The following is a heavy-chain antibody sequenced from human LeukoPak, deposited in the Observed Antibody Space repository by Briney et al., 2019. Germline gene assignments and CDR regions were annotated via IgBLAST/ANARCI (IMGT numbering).Heavy chain of an antibody. V-gene: IGHV3-21*01. CDR3: ASDFSYYYYMDV. CDR1: GFTFSSYS. D-gene: IGHD2/OR15-2a*01. CDR2: ISSSSSYI. Sequence: PGGSLRLSCAASGFTFSSYSMNWVRQAPGKGLEWVSSISSSSSYIYYADSVKGRFTISRDNAKNSLYLQMNSLRAEDTAVYYCASDFSYYYYMDVWGKGTTVTVSS. J-gene: IGHJ6*03.